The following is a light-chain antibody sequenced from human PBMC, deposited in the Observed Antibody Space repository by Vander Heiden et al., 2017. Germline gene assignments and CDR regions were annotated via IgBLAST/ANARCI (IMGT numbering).Light chain of an antibody. CDR1: NIGSKS. Sequence: SYVLTQPPSVSVAPGKTARITCGGNNIGSKSVHWYQQKPGQAPVPVGYDDSGRPSGIPERFSGSNSGNTATRTISRVEAGDEADYYCQVWDSSSDHVVFGGGTKLTVL. CDR2: DDS. J-gene: IGLJ2*01. V-gene: IGLV3-21*03. CDR3: QVWDSSSDHVV.